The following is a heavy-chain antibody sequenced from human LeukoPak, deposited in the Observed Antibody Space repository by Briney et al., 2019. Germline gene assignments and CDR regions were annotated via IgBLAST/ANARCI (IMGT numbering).Heavy chain of an antibody. Sequence: SVKVSCKASGGTFSSYAISWVRQAPGQGLEWMGGIIPIFGTANYAQKFQGRVTITADESTSTVYMELSSLRSEDTAVYYCARDQLAYCGGDCYSVGYWGQGTLVTVSS. CDR2: IIPIFGTA. J-gene: IGHJ4*02. CDR1: GGTFSSYA. CDR3: ARDQLAYCGGDCYSVGY. D-gene: IGHD2-21*02. V-gene: IGHV1-69*13.